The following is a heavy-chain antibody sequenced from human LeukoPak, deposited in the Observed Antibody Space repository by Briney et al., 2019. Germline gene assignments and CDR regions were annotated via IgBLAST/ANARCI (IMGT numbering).Heavy chain of an antibody. CDR2: IYYSGST. CDR3: ARSVFPVWSYLEPWFDP. D-gene: IGHD3-16*01. V-gene: IGHV4-59*08. Sequence: KTSETLSLTCTVSGGSISNYYWSWIRQPPGKGLEWIGYIYYSGSTNYNPSLKSRVTISVDTSKNQFSLKLSSVTAADTAVYYCARSVFPVWSYLEPWFDPWGQGTLVTVSS. CDR1: GGSISNYY. J-gene: IGHJ5*02.